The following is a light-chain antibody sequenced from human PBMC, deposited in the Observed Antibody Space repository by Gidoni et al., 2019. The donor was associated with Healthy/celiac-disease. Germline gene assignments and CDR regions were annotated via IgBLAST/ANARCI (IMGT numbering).Light chain of an antibody. CDR1: QGISSY. CDR2: AAS. V-gene: IGKV1-9*01. J-gene: IGKJ1*01. Sequence: DIKLTPSPSFLSASVGDRVTITCRARQGISSYLAWYQQKPGKAPKLLIYAASTLQSGVPSGFIGSGSWTEFTLTISSLQPEDFATYYCQQLNSYPRTFGQGTKVEIK. CDR3: QQLNSYPRT.